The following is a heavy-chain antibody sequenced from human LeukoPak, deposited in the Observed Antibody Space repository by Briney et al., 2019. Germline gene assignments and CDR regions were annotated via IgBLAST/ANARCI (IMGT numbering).Heavy chain of an antibody. Sequence: ASVTVSCKASGYTFTSYDINWVRQAPGQGLEWMGWMNPNSGNTGYAQKFQGRVTMTRSTSISTAYMELSSLRSEDTAVYYCARNLYSSSSVWFDPWGQGTLVTVSS. CDR3: ARNLYSSSSVWFDP. J-gene: IGHJ5*02. D-gene: IGHD6-6*01. V-gene: IGHV1-8*01. CDR1: GYTFTSYD. CDR2: MNPNSGNT.